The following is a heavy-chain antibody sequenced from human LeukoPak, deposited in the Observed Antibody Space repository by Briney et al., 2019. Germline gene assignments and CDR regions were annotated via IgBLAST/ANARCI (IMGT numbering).Heavy chain of an antibody. V-gene: IGHV4-30-4*07. J-gene: IGHJ3*02. D-gene: IGHD1-26*01. CDR3: ARDGRYYYAFDI. Sequence: LRLSCAASGFTFSSYAMSWVRQAPGKGLEWIGYIYYSGSTYYNPSLKSRATISVDTSKNQFSLKLSSVTAADTAVYYCARDGRYYYAFDIWGQGTMVTVSS. CDR1: GFTFSSYA. CDR2: IYYSGST.